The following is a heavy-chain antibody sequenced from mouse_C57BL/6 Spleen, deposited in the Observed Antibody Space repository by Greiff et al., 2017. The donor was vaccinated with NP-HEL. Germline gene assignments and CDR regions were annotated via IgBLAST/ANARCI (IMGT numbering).Heavy chain of an antibody. J-gene: IGHJ3*01. CDR1: GYSITSGYY. CDR2: ISYDGSN. D-gene: IGHD1-1*01. V-gene: IGHV3-6*01. Sequence: EVKLMESGPGLMKPSQSLSLTCSVTGYSITSGYYWNWIRQFPGNKLEWMGYISYDGSNNYNPSLKNRISITRDTSKNQFFLKLNSVTTEDTATYYCARDRYYGSSLAWFAYWGQGTLVTVSA. CDR3: ARDRYYGSSLAWFAY.